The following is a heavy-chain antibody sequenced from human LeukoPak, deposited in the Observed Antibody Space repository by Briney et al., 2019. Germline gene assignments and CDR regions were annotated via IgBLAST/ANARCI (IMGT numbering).Heavy chain of an antibody. J-gene: IGHJ5*02. CDR3: ARQYLAYSSSTNWFDP. Sequence: GESLKISCKGSRSIFTSYWIAWVRQMPGKGLEWMGIIYPGDSHTRYSPSFQGQVTISADKSINTAYPQWSSLKASDTAMYYCARQYLAYSSSTNWFDPWGQGTLVTVSS. D-gene: IGHD2-2*01. CDR2: IYPGDSHT. V-gene: IGHV5-51*01. CDR1: RSIFTSYW.